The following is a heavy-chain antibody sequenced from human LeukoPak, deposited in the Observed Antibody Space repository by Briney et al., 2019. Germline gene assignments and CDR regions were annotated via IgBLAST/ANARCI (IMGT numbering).Heavy chain of an antibody. V-gene: IGHV4-39*07. CDR1: GGSISSSSYY. D-gene: IGHD6-6*01. CDR2: IYYSGST. Sequence: SETLFLTCTVSGGSISSSSYYWGWVRQPPGKGLEWIGSIYYSGSTYYNPSLKSRVTISVDTSKNQFSLKLSSVTAADTAVYYCARDPLSIEYSSLVRAFDIWGQGTMVTVSS. CDR3: ARDPLSIEYSSLVRAFDI. J-gene: IGHJ3*02.